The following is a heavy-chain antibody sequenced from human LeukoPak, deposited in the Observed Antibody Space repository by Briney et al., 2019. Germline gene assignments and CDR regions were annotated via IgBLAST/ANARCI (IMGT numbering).Heavy chain of an antibody. CDR1: GGSFSGYY. J-gene: IGHJ5*02. Sequence: SETLSLTCAVYGGSFSGYYWGWIRQPPGKGLEWIGEINHSGGTNYNPSLKSRVTISVDTSKNQFSLKLSSVTAADTAVYYCARGPLPDPWGQGTLVTVSS. V-gene: IGHV4-34*01. CDR2: INHSGGT. CDR3: ARGPLPDP.